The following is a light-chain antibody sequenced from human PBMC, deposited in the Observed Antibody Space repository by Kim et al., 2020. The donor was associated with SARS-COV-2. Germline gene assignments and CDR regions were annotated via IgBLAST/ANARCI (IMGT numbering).Light chain of an antibody. CDR3: GTWDGSLSAGV. V-gene: IGLV1-51*01. J-gene: IGLJ2*01. Sequence: GQKVTISRSGSSSNIGNNYVSWYQQLPGTAPKLLIYDNNRRPSGIPDRFSGSKSDTSATLGITGLQTGDEADYYCGTWDGSLSAGVFGGGTKLTVL. CDR2: DNN. CDR1: SSNIGNNY.